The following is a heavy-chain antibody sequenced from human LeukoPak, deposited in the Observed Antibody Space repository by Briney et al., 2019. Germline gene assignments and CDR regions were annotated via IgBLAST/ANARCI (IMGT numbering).Heavy chain of an antibody. CDR1: GFTFSSYD. Sequence: GGSLRLSSAASGFTFSSYDMHWVRQLTGKGLEWVSAIGTVGDTYYPDSVKGRFTVSRENAKNSLYFQMNSLRAGDTAVYYCARGRLSGSGSYLWYFDLWGRGTLVTVSS. CDR3: ARGRLSGSGSYLWYFDL. CDR2: IGTVGDT. V-gene: IGHV3-13*01. J-gene: IGHJ2*01. D-gene: IGHD3-10*01.